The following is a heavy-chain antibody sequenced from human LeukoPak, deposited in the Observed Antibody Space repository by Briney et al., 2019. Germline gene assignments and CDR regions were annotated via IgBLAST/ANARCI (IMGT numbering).Heavy chain of an antibody. Sequence: GGSLRLSCAASEFTFSNYWMSWVRQAPGKGLEWVANIKQDGNEKYYVDSVRGRFTISRDNAKNSLYLQMNSLRAEDTAIYYCARFGLRYYYAMDVWGQGTTVTVSS. CDR2: IKQDGNEK. D-gene: IGHD3-16*01. CDR1: EFTFSNYW. J-gene: IGHJ6*02. V-gene: IGHV3-7*04. CDR3: ARFGLRYYYAMDV.